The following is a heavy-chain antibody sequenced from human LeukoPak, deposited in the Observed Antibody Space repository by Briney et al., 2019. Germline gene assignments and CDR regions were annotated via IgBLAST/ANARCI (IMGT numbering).Heavy chain of an antibody. CDR1: GFTFSSYN. V-gene: IGHV3-21*01. CDR2: ITSSSSYM. CDR3: ARDPYSGGYGAYYYYYMDV. Sequence: NPGGSLRLSCAASGFTFSSYNMNWVRRTPGKGLEWVSSITSSSSYMFYADSVRGRFTISRDNAENSLYLQMNSLRDEDTAVYYRARDPYSGGYGAYYYYYMDVWGKGTTVTVSS. J-gene: IGHJ6*03. D-gene: IGHD6-19*01.